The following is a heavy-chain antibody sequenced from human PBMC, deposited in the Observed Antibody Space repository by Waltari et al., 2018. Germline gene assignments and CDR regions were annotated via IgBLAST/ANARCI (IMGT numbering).Heavy chain of an antibody. J-gene: IGHJ4*02. V-gene: IGHV3-21*01. CDR3: ARGILRSSEWLLMDYCEY. CDR1: GFNFKNYT. Sequence: EVQLEESGGGLVKPGGSLRLSCAASGFNFKNYTMPWVRQAPGKGLEWVSSVSSRTTYKYYADSVKGRFTISRDNAKNSLYLQMNSLRAEDTAVYYCARGILRSSEWLLMDYCEYWGQGALVTVSS. D-gene: IGHD3-3*01. CDR2: VSSRTTYK.